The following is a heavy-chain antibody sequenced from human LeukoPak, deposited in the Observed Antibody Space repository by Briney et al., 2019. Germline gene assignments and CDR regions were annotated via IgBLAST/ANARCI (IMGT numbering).Heavy chain of an antibody. D-gene: IGHD3-22*01. CDR2: INWNGGST. CDR1: GFTFDDYG. CDR3: ARVYDSSGYYYRVNWFDP. J-gene: IGHJ5*02. V-gene: IGHV3-20*01. Sequence: GGSLRLSCAASGFTFDDYGMSWVRQAPGKGLEWVSGINWNGGSTGYADSVKGRFTIPRDNAKNSLYLQMNSLRAEDTALYHCARVYDSSGYYYRVNWFDPWGQGTLVTVSS.